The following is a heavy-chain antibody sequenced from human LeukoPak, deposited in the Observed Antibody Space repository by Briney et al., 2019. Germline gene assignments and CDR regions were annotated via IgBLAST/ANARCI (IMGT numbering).Heavy chain of an antibody. D-gene: IGHD1-26*01. Sequence: GGSLRLSCAASGFTFSSYSMNWVRQAPGKGLEWVSYISISSDTIYYADSVKGRFTISRDNAKNSLFLQMNSLRAEDTAVYYCAKTYGSYYIYWGQGTLVTVSS. V-gene: IGHV3-48*01. CDR1: GFTFSSYS. CDR3: AKTYGSYYIY. J-gene: IGHJ4*02. CDR2: ISISSDTI.